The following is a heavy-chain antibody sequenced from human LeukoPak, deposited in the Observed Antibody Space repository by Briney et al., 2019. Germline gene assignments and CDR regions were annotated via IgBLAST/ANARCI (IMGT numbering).Heavy chain of an antibody. CDR3: ATRPYYDILTGSFDY. V-gene: IGHV3-23*01. Sequence: GGSLRLSCAASGFTFSSYAMSWVRQAPGKGLEWVSAISGSGGSTYYADSVKGRFTVSRDNSKNTLYLQMNSLRAEDTAVYYCATRPYYDILTGSFDYWGQGTLVTVSS. D-gene: IGHD3-9*01. CDR2: ISGSGGST. CDR1: GFTFSSYA. J-gene: IGHJ4*02.